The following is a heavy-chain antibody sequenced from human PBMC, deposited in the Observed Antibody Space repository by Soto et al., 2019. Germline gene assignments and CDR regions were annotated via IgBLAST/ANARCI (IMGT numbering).Heavy chain of an antibody. CDR1: GFTFRNYD. V-gene: IGHV3-13*05. CDR3: ARTDRDFYGLDV. Sequence: GGSLRLSCEASGFTFRNYDMHWVRQGTGKGLXXXXXXXXXXXPDYADSVEGRFTISRENAQNSFFLQMNSLRVGDTAVYYCARTDRDFYGLDVWGQGTTVTVSS. J-gene: IGHJ6*02. CDR2: XXXXXXP.